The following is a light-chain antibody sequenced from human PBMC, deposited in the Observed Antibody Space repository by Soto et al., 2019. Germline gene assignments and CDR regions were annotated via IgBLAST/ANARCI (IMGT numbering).Light chain of an antibody. J-gene: IGKJ4*01. Sequence: DIVMTQSPDSLAVSLGERATINCKSSQTVLSTSNNRDYLAWYQQKPGQPPRLLINWASTRLSGVPDRFSGSGSGTDFTLTISNLQAEDVAVYYCQHYFDIPFTFGGGTSVEIK. CDR1: QTVLSTSNNRDY. CDR3: QHYFDIPFT. V-gene: IGKV4-1*01. CDR2: WAS.